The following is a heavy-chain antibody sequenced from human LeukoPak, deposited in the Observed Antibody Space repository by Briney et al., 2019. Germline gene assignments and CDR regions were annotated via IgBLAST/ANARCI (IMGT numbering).Heavy chain of an antibody. CDR2: IYYSGNT. Sequence: SETLSLTCAVYGGSFSGYYWSWIRQPPGKGLEWIGSIYYSGNTYYNASLKSQVTISVDTSKNQFSLRLTSVTAADTAVYYCARSLPGDLRGWLDPWGQGTLVTVSS. CDR1: GGSFSGYY. CDR3: ARSLPGDLRGWLDP. V-gene: IGHV4-34*01. J-gene: IGHJ5*02.